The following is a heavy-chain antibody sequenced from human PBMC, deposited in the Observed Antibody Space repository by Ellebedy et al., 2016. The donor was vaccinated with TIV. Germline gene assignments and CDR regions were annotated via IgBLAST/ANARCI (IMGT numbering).Heavy chain of an antibody. CDR2: INPNIGVT. V-gene: IGHV1-2*02. CDR3: ARDYRGNYRYDY. CDR1: GYSFIGHF. Sequence: AASVKVSCQASGYSFIGHFLHCVRLPLGQGLEWMGWINPNIGVTKYAQKFRGRITMKRDTSISTAYMVLNGLRSDDTAMYYGARDYRGNYRYDYWGQGTLVTVSS. J-gene: IGHJ4*02. D-gene: IGHD3-16*02.